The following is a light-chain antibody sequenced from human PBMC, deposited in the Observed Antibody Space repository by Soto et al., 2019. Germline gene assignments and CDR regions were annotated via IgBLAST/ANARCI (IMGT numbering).Light chain of an antibody. CDR3: QQYGSSPWWA. J-gene: IGKJ1*01. V-gene: IGKV3-20*01. CDR2: GAS. Sequence: ENVLTQSPGTLSLSPGERATLSCRASQTVSRNYLAWYQQKPGQAPRLLIYGASSRTTGIPHRFSGSGSGTDFTLTINKVEPEDFAVYYCQQYGSSPWWAFGQGTKVEIK. CDR1: QTVSRNY.